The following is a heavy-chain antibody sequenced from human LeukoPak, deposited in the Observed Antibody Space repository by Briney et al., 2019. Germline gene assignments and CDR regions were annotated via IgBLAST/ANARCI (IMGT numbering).Heavy chain of an antibody. CDR2: FDPEDGET. V-gene: IGHV1-24*01. Sequence: GASVEVSCKVSGYTLTELSMHWVRQAPGKGLEWMGGFDPEDGETIYAQKFQGRVTMTEDTSTDTAYMELSSLRSEDTAVYYCATYYDFWSGYYSSRSFDYWGQGTLVTVSS. CDR3: ATYYDFWSGYYSSRSFDY. J-gene: IGHJ4*02. CDR1: GYTLTELS. D-gene: IGHD3-3*01.